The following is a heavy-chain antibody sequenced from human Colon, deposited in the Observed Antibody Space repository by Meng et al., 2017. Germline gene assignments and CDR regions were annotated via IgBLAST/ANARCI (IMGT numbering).Heavy chain of an antibody. Sequence: QGQRQEPGPGLVKPSQTLSLTCVVSGGSISGDGYYWSWIRQHPGKGLEWIGYVHDSGDTYYKSSLKSRITISIDTSENQFSLKLKSVTAADTAVYYCARDPSNRGAFFDPWGQGTLVTVSS. CDR1: GGSISGDGYY. D-gene: IGHD3-10*01. CDR2: VHDSGDT. CDR3: ARDPSNRGAFFDP. V-gene: IGHV4-31*11. J-gene: IGHJ5*02.